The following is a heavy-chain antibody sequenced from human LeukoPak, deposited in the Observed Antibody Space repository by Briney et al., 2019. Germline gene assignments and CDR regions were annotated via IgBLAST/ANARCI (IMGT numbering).Heavy chain of an antibody. D-gene: IGHD6-6*01. CDR1: GFTFSNNA. CDR3: TRDPGPLAARLFDY. Sequence: GGSLRLSCVASGFTFSNNAMSWVRQAPGKGLEWVGFIRSKAYGGTTEYAASVKGRFTISRDDSKSIAYLQMNSLKTEDTAVYYCTRDPGPLAARLFDYWGQGTLVTVSS. J-gene: IGHJ4*02. CDR2: IRSKAYGGTT. V-gene: IGHV3-49*04.